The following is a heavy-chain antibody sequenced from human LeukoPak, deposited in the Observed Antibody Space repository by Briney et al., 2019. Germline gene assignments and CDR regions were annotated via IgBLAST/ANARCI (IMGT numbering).Heavy chain of an antibody. V-gene: IGHV3-30*03. CDR1: GFTFSSYG. Sequence: GRSLRLSCAASGFTFSSYGMHWVRQAPGKGLEWVAVISYDGSNKYHADSVKGRFTISRDNAKNSLYLQMNSLRAEDTAVYYCARDNIVVVPAANEPQYYYYYGMDVWGRGTTVTVSS. J-gene: IGHJ6*02. CDR2: ISYDGSNK. D-gene: IGHD2-2*01. CDR3: ARDNIVVVPAANEPQYYYYYGMDV.